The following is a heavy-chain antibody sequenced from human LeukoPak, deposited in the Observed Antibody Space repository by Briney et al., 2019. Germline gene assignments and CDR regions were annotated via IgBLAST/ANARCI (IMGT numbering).Heavy chain of an antibody. Sequence: APVKVSCKASGGTFTSYAISWVRQAPGQGLEWMGRIIPIFGTANYAQKFQGRVTITTDESTSTAYMELSSLRSEDTAVYYCARDSAALIGVATDDAFDIWGQGTMVTVSS. CDR2: IIPIFGTA. V-gene: IGHV1-69*05. D-gene: IGHD3-22*01. J-gene: IGHJ3*02. CDR1: GGTFTSYA. CDR3: ARDSAALIGVATDDAFDI.